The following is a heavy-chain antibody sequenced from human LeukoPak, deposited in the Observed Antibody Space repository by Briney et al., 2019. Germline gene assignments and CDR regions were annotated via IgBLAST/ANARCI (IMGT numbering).Heavy chain of an antibody. J-gene: IGHJ4*02. D-gene: IGHD3-10*01. CDR1: GYTFTGYY. Sequence: SVKVSCKASGYTFTGYYMHWVRQAPGQGLEWMGWINPNSGGTNYAQKFQGRVTMTRDTSISTAYMELSRLRSDDTAVYYCARDPSRLYYFDYWGQGTLVTVSS. V-gene: IGHV1-2*02. CDR3: ARDPSRLYYFDY. CDR2: INPNSGGT.